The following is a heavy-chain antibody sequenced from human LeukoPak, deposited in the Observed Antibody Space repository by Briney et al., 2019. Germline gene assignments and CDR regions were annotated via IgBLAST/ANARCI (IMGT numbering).Heavy chain of an antibody. V-gene: IGHV4-34*01. D-gene: IGHD3-22*01. CDR3: ARGRPAYYDSSGYYYH. CDR1: GGSISSYY. CDR2: INHSGST. J-gene: IGHJ5*02. Sequence: PSETLSLTCTVSGGSISSYYWSWIRQPPGKGLEWIGEINHSGSTNYNPSLKSRVTISVDTSKNQFSLKLSSVTAADTAVYYCARGRPAYYDSSGYYYHWGQGTLVTVSS.